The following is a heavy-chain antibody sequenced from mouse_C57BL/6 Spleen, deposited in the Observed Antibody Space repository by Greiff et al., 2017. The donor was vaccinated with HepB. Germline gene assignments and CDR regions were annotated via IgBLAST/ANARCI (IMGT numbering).Heavy chain of an antibody. J-gene: IGHJ1*03. CDR3: ARHRSNYVWYFDV. Sequence: EVQVVESGGGLVKPGGSLKLSCAASGFTFSDYGMHWVRQAPEKGLEWVAYISSGSSTIYYADTVKGRFTISRDNAKNTLFLQMTSLRSEDTAMYYCARHRSNYVWYFDVWGTGTTVTVSS. CDR2: ISSGSSTI. V-gene: IGHV5-17*01. CDR1: GFTFSDYG. D-gene: IGHD2-5*01.